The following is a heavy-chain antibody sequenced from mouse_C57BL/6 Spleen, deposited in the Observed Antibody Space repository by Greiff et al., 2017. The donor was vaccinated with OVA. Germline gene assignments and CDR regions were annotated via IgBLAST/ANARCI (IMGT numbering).Heavy chain of an antibody. CDR3: ARYYDYDGY. CDR1: GYTFTDYY. J-gene: IGHJ2*01. D-gene: IGHD2-4*01. CDR2: INPNNGGT. Sequence: EVKLQQSGPELVKPGASVKISCKASGYTFTDYYMNWVKQSHGKSLEWIGDINPNNGGTSYNQKFKGKATLTVDKSSSTAYMELRSLTSGDSAVYYCARYYDYDGYWGQGTTLTVSS. V-gene: IGHV1-26*01.